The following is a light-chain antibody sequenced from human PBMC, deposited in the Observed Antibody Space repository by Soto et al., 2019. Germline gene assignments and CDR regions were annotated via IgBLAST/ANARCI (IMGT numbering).Light chain of an antibody. CDR2: KAS. J-gene: IGKJ5*01. V-gene: IGKV1-5*03. CDR3: HHYNSYPIT. Sequence: DIQMTQSPSTLSASVGDRVTITFRASQSISTWLAWYQQKPGKAPNLLIYKASSLESGVPSRFSGSGSGTEFTLTISSLQPDDFATYYCHHYNSYPITFGQGTRLEIK. CDR1: QSISTW.